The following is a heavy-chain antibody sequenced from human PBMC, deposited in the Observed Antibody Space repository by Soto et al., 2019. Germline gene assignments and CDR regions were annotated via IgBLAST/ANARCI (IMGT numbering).Heavy chain of an antibody. CDR2: MNPNSGNT. J-gene: IGHJ3*02. Sequence: ASVKVSCKASGYTFTSYDINWVRQATGQGLEWMGWMNPNSGNTGYAQKFQGRVTMTRNTSISTAYMELSSLRSENTAVDYCTRGLYGSGFDAFDIWGQGTMVTVSS. CDR1: GYTFTSYD. V-gene: IGHV1-8*01. CDR3: TRGLYGSGFDAFDI. D-gene: IGHD3-10*01.